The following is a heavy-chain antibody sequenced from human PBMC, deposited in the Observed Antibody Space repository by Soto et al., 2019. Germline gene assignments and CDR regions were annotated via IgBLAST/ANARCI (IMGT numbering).Heavy chain of an antibody. CDR1: GGSISSNDYS. CDR2: MAYRGTP. J-gene: IGHJ5*02. D-gene: IGHD3-9*01. V-gene: IGHV4-30-4*01. CDR3: AKSFLDIFAGSSPWFDP. Sequence: QVRLQESGPGLVKPSQTLSLTCSVSGGSISSNDYSWSWIRQPPVKGLEWFGSMAYRGTPYHNPSLTSRVTMSIATSKNLFSLWLHSVTAADTAVYYCAKSFLDIFAGSSPWFDPWGQGTQVIVSS.